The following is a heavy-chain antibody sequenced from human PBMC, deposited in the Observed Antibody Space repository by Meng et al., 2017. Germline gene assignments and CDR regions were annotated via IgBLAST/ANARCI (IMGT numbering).Heavy chain of an antibody. Sequence: QVQLVQSGAEVKEPGASVRVSCKASGYTFTGQGINWVRQAPGQGPEWMGRINANYGDTNLAQRFQGRVTMSRDTSISTAYMELSRLRPDDTAVYYCVRDFRVSDHWGQGTLVTVSS. CDR2: INANYGDT. V-gene: IGHV1-2*06. D-gene: IGHD2-8*01. J-gene: IGHJ4*02. CDR1: GYTFTGQG. CDR3: VRDFRVSDH.